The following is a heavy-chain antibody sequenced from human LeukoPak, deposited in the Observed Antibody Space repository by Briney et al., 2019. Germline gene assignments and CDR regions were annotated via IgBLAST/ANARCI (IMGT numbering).Heavy chain of an antibody. J-gene: IGHJ3*02. CDR1: GFTVSSNY. D-gene: IGHD3-16*01. V-gene: IGHV3-66*02. CDR2: IYSGGST. Sequence: GGSLRLSCAASGFTVSSNYMSWVRQAPGKGLEWVSVIYSGGSTYYADSVKGRFTISRDNSKNTLYLQMNSLRAEDTAVYYCARDVWEYDAFDIWGQGTMVTVPS. CDR3: ARDVWEYDAFDI.